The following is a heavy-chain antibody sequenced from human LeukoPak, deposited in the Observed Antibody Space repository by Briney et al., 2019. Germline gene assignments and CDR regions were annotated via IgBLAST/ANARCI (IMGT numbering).Heavy chain of an antibody. CDR2: IRGSGGST. CDR3: AKSASDRMTFDY. CDR1: GLTFSSYA. J-gene: IGHJ4*02. Sequence: GGSLRLSCAASGLTFSSYAMSWVRQAPGKGLEWVSSIRGSGGSTYYADSVKGRFTISGDNSKNTLYLQMNSLRAEDTAVYYCAKSASDRMTFDYWGQGTLVTVSS. V-gene: IGHV3-23*01. D-gene: IGHD1-14*01.